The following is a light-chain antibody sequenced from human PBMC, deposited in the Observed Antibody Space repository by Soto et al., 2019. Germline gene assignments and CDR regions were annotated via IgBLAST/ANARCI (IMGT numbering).Light chain of an antibody. J-gene: IGKJ1*01. Sequence: EIVLSQSPATLSLSPGERATLSCRASQSVSNFLAWYQQKPGQAPRLLISDASNRATGIPGRFSGSGSGTVFSLTISSLEPEGFAVYYCQQRSNLPWTFGQGTKVEIK. CDR1: QSVSNF. CDR3: QQRSNLPWT. V-gene: IGKV3-11*01. CDR2: DAS.